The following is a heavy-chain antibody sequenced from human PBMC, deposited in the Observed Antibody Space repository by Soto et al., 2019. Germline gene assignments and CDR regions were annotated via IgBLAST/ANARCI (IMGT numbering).Heavy chain of an antibody. J-gene: IGHJ5*02. CDR1: GYTFTGYY. Sequence: ASVKVSCKASGYTFTGYYMHWVRQAPGQGLEWMGWINPNRGGTNYAQKFQGWVTMTRDTSISTAYMELSRLRSDDTAVYYCARAAAAAGNWFDPWGQGTLVTVSS. CDR2: INPNRGGT. CDR3: ARAAAAAGNWFDP. V-gene: IGHV1-2*04. D-gene: IGHD6-13*01.